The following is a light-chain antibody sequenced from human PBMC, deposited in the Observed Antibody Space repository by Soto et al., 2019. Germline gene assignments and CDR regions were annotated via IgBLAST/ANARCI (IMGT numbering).Light chain of an antibody. Sequence: EIVLTQSPGTLSVSPGERATLSCRASQSISGNFLGWYQQKPGQAPRLLIYAASGRPAGIPDRFSGSGSGTDFTLTISRLEPEDFAVYYCQQYGSSPWTFGQGTKVDNK. CDR3: QQYGSSPWT. V-gene: IGKV3-20*01. CDR1: QSISGNF. CDR2: AAS. J-gene: IGKJ1*01.